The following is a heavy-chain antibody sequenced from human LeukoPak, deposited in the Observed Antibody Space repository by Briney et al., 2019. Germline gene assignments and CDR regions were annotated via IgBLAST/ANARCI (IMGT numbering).Heavy chain of an antibody. Sequence: PGGAVRLSCAASGVTFSTHGMNWVRQAPGKGLEWVSFIYTTTSYKYYADSVKGRFTISRDNAKNSLYLQMNSLRADDTAFYYCARGRSITILRGVAISDGFDIWGQGTMVTVSS. CDR1: GVTFSTHG. CDR2: IYTTTSYK. V-gene: IGHV3-21*01. D-gene: IGHD3-10*01. CDR3: ARGRSITILRGVAISDGFDI. J-gene: IGHJ3*02.